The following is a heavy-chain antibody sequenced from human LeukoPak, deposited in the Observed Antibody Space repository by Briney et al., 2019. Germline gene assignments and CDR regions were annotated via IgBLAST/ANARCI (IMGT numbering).Heavy chain of an antibody. J-gene: IGHJ5*02. Sequence: YISSSGSTIYYADSVKGRFTISRDNAKNSLYLQMNSLRAEDTAVYYCARESEGWFDPWGQGTLVTVSS. V-gene: IGHV3-11*04. CDR2: ISSSGSTI. CDR3: ARESEGWFDP.